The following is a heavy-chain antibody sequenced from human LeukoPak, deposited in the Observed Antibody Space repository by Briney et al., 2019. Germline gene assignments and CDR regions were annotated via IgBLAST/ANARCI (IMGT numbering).Heavy chain of an antibody. V-gene: IGHV3-21*04. D-gene: IGHD1-14*01. CDR2: ISSSSSYI. Sequence: GGSLRLSCAASGFTFSSYSMNWVRQAPGKGLEWVSSISSSSSYIYYADSVKGRFTISRDNSKNTLYLQMNSLRAEDTAVYYCAKPARTDYADYWGQGTLVTVSS. CDR1: GFTFSSYS. CDR3: AKPARTDYADY. J-gene: IGHJ4*02.